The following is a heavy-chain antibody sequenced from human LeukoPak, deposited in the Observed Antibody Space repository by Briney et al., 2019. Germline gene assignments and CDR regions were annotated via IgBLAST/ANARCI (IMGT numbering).Heavy chain of an antibody. CDR2: ISGSSSTI. Sequence: GGSLGLSCAASGFSFSTYTMKWFRQAPGKGLEWVSYISGSSSTIYYADSVKGRFTISRDNAKNSLYLQMNSLRAEDTAVYYCARGWWTSHYMDVWGKGTTVTVSS. D-gene: IGHD2-15*01. V-gene: IGHV3-48*01. J-gene: IGHJ6*03. CDR3: ARGWWTSHYMDV. CDR1: GFSFSTYT.